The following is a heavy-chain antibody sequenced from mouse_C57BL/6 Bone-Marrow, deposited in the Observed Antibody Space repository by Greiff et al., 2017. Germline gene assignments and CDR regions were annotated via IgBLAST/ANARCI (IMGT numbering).Heavy chain of an antibody. CDR2: IDPSDSET. J-gene: IGHJ4*01. CDR3: ARGPYYAMDY. Sequence: QVQLQQPGAELVRPGSSVKLSCKASGYTFTSYWMHWVKQRPIQGLEWIGNIDPSDSETHYNQKFKDKATLTVDKSSSTAYMQLSSLTSDDSAVYYCARGPYYAMDYWGQGTSVTVSS. CDR1: GYTFTSYW. V-gene: IGHV1-52*01.